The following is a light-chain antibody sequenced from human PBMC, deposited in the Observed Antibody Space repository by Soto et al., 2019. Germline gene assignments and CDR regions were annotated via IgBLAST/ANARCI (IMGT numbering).Light chain of an antibody. CDR3: SSYTSSSTLYVV. Sequence: QSALTQPDSVSGSPGQSITISCTGTSSDVGGYNYVSWYQQHLGKAPKLMIYEVSNRPSGVSNRFSGSKSGNTASLTISGLQAEDEADYYCSSYTSSSTLYVVFGGGTQLTVL. CDR1: SSDVGGYNY. J-gene: IGLJ2*01. V-gene: IGLV2-14*01. CDR2: EVS.